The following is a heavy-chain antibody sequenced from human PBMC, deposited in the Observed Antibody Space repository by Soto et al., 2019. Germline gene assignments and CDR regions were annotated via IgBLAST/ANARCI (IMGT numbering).Heavy chain of an antibody. Sequence: SETLSLTCDVSGDSISSSKWWNWVRQPPGKGLEWIGEIFHSGTTHYNPSLKSRVTISVDKSNNQFSLKLTSVTAADTAVYYCARAWDSSSSLNWFDPWGQGTLVTVSS. CDR1: GDSISSSKW. V-gene: IGHV4-4*02. CDR3: ARAWDSSSSLNWFDP. J-gene: IGHJ5*02. CDR2: IFHSGTT. D-gene: IGHD6-6*01.